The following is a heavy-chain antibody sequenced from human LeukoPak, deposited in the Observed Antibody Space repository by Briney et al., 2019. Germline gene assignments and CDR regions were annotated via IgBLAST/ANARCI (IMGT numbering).Heavy chain of an antibody. V-gene: IGHV3-23*01. CDR2: ISFSGGST. CDR1: GFPFRTFD. D-gene: IGHD6-19*01. CDR3: AKKWVAHGASFHL. Sequence: GGSLRLSCAASGFPFRTFDMSWVRQAPGMGLEWVSGISFSGGSTYYGDSVKGRFTISRDNSKNTLYLQMNSLSAEDTAVYYCAKKWVAHGASFHLWGKGTMVTVSS. J-gene: IGHJ3*01.